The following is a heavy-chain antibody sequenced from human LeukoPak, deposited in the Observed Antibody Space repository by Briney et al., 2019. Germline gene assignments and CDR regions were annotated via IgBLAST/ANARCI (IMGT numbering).Heavy chain of an antibody. V-gene: IGHV4-59*01. D-gene: IGHD1-26*01. J-gene: IGHJ4*02. Sequence: KPSETLSLTCTVSGGSISSYYWNWIRQPPGKGLEWIGYIYYTGSANYNPSLKSRVTISVDTSKNQFSLKLSSVTAADTAVYYCARSSKIGSYQAYWGQGTLVTVSS. CDR1: GGSISSYY. CDR2: IYYTGSA. CDR3: ARSSKIGSYQAY.